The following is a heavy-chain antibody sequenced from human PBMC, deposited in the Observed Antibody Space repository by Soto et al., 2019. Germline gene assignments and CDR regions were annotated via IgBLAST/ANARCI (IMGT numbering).Heavy chain of an antibody. J-gene: IGHJ5*02. CDR2: INWNGGST. CDR1: GFTFDDYG. CDR3: ARSEFYSSSWGRSKADP. D-gene: IGHD6-13*01. V-gene: IGHV3-20*01. Sequence: GGSLRLSCAASGFTFDDYGMSWVRQAPGKGLEWVSGINWNGGSTGYADSVKGRFTISRDNAKNSLYLQMNSLRAEDTALYHCARSEFYSSSWGRSKADPWGQGTLVTVSS.